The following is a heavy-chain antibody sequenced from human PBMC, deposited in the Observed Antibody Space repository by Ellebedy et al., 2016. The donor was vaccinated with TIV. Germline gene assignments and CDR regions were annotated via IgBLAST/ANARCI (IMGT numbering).Heavy chain of an antibody. V-gene: IGHV3-23*01. Sequence: GESLKISRAASGISLRSYAMSWVRQAPGKGLEWVSTIGGTGGTTYYRDSVKGRFTISRDNSENTLYLQMNSLGVEDTAVYFCARDVRWDWSGPRLDYWGQGSLVTVSS. CDR2: IGGTGGTT. CDR3: ARDVRWDWSGPRLDY. CDR1: GISLRSYA. J-gene: IGHJ4*02. D-gene: IGHD3-3*01.